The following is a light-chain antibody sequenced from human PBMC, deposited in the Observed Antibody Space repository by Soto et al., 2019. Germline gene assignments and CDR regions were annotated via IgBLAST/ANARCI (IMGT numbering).Light chain of an antibody. Sequence: EIVLTQSPATLSLSPGERATLSCRATQSVRSSLAWYQQKPGQAPRLLVYDVSNRATGIPARFSGSGSGTDFTLTISSLQPEDFATYYCQQTNSFPITFGQGTRLEIK. CDR3: QQTNSFPIT. J-gene: IGKJ5*01. V-gene: IGKV3-11*01. CDR1: QSVRSS. CDR2: DVS.